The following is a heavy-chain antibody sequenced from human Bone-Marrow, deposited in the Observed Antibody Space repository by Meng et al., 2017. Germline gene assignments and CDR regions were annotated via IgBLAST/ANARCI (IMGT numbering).Heavy chain of an antibody. CDR2: IYYSGST. CDR3: ARGPLSAAGTMGYFQH. V-gene: IGHV4-31*03. J-gene: IGHJ1*01. D-gene: IGHD6-13*01. CDR1: GGSIRSGGYY. Sequence: QVQPQESGPGLVKPSQTLSFTCTFSGGSIRSGGYYWSWIRQHPGKGLEWIGYIYYSGSTYYNPSLKSRVTISVDTSKNQFSLKLSSVTAADTAVYYCARGPLSAAGTMGYFQHWGQGTLVTVSS.